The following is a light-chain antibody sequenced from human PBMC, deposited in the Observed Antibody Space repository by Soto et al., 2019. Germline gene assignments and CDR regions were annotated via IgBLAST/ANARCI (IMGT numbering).Light chain of an antibody. CDR1: QSIRSS. J-gene: IGKJ2*01. V-gene: IGKV1-5*01. CDR3: QQSYSTPYT. CDR2: DAS. Sequence: DIQVTQSPSTLSASVGDRVTITCRASQSIRSSLAWYHQKPGTAPKLLIYDASSLERGVPSRFSGSGSGTEFTLTISSLQPDDFATYYCQQSYSTPYTFGQGTKLELK.